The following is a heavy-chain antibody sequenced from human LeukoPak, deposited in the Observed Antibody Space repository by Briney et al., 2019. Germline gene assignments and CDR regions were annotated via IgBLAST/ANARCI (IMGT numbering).Heavy chain of an antibody. Sequence: GGCLRLSCAASGFTFSSYTMNWVRQAPGKGLEWVSSTSGTSGYIYYADSVKGRFTISRDNAKNSVYLQMTSLRDEDTVVYYCARDHYGDYGFDYWGQGTLVTVSS. D-gene: IGHD4-17*01. CDR2: TSGTSGYI. V-gene: IGHV3-21*01. J-gene: IGHJ4*02. CDR1: GFTFSSYT. CDR3: ARDHYGDYGFDY.